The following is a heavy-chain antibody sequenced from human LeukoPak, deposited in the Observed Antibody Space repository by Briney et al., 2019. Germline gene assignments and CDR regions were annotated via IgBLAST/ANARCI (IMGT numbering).Heavy chain of an antibody. D-gene: IGHD3-22*01. J-gene: IGHJ3*02. V-gene: IGHV4-38-2*02. Sequence: SETLSLTCTVSGYSISSGYYWGWIRQPPGKGLEWIGSIYHSGSTYYNPSLKSRVTISVDTSKNQFSLKLSSVTAADTAVYYCARHLSGYYDSSGLPGYDAFDIWGQGTMVTVSS. CDR3: ARHLSGYYDSSGLPGYDAFDI. CDR2: IYHSGST. CDR1: GYSISSGYY.